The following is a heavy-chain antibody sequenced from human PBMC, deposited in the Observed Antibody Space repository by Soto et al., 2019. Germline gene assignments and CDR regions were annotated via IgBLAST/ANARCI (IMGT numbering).Heavy chain of an antibody. CDR2: IYTSGST. Sequence: QVQLQESGPGLVKPSETLSLTCTVSGGSISSYYWSWIRQPAGKGLEWIGRIYTSGSTNYNPSLKSRVTMSVDTSKNQFSLKLSSVTAADTAVYYCAGDDSGYDFLWRMDVWGQGTTVTVSS. J-gene: IGHJ6*02. CDR1: GGSISSYY. CDR3: AGDDSGYDFLWRMDV. D-gene: IGHD5-12*01. V-gene: IGHV4-4*07.